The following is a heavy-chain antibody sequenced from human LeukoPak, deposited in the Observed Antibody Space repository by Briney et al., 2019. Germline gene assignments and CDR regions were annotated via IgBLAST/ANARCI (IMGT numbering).Heavy chain of an antibody. J-gene: IGHJ6*03. CDR1: GYTFTGYY. CDR2: INPNSGGT. V-gene: IGHV1-2*02. CDR3: ASRYCTNGVCPYYYYYYMDV. Sequence: ASVKVSCKASGYTFTGYYMHWVRQAPAQGLEWMGWINPNSGGTNNAQKFQGKVTMTRDTSISTAYMELSRLRSEDTAVYYCASRYCTNGVCPYYYYYYMDVWGKGTTVTVSS. D-gene: IGHD2-8*01.